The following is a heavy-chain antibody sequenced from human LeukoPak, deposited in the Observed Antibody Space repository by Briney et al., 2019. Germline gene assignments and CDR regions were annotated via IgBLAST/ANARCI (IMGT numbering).Heavy chain of an antibody. V-gene: IGHV3-74*01. J-gene: IGHJ4*02. CDR2: IRGDGSMT. D-gene: IGHD2-8*01. CDR3: AKDIIGVSCTNGVCYVFDY. CDR1: EFTFSAYW. Sequence: GGSLRLSCAASEFTFSAYWMHWVRQAPGKGLVWVSRIRGDGSMTNYADSVKGRFTISRDNAKNSLYLQMNSLRAEDTALYYCAKDIIGVSCTNGVCYVFDYWGQGTLVTVSS.